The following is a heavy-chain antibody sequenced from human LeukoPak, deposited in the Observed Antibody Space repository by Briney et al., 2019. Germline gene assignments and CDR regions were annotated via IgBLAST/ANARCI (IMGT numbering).Heavy chain of an antibody. Sequence: APVKVSCKTSGYTFTRYGVSWVRQAPGQGLEWMGWISGYNGNTKYEQKFQGRVTLTTDTATGTADMELRSLRSDDTAVYYCARVGCYRGNCYSSADYWGQGTLVIVSS. CDR2: ISGYNGNT. CDR3: ARVGCYRGNCYSSADY. V-gene: IGHV1-18*01. D-gene: IGHD2-15*01. CDR1: GYTFTRYG. J-gene: IGHJ4*02.